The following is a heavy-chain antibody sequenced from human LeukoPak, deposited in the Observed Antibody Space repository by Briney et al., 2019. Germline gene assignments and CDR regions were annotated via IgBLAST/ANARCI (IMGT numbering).Heavy chain of an antibody. V-gene: IGHV1-69*02. D-gene: IGHD6-19*01. CDR3: ARRKAVAGTVLDY. CDR1: GGTFSSYT. Sequence: SVKVSCKASGGTFSSYTISWVRQAPGQGLEWMGRIIPILGIANYAQKFQGRVTITRDTSASTAYMELSSLRSEDTAVYYCARRKAVAGTVLDYWGQGTLVTVSS. CDR2: IIPILGIA. J-gene: IGHJ4*02.